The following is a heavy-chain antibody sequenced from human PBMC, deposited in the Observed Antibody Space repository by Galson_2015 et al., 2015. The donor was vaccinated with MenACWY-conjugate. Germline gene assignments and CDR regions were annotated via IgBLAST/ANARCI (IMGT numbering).Heavy chain of an antibody. D-gene: IGHD6-19*01. J-gene: IGHJ6*02. V-gene: IGHV3-30*18. CDR2: ISYDGSNK. CDR1: GFTFSSYG. CDR3: AKGVLWYSSGWYSNYYYYGMDV. Sequence: SLRLSCAASGFTFSSYGMHWVRQAPGKGLEWVAVISYDGSNKYYADSVKGRFTISRDNSKNTLYLQMNSLRAEDTAVYYCAKGVLWYSSGWYSNYYYYGMDVWGQGTTVTVSS.